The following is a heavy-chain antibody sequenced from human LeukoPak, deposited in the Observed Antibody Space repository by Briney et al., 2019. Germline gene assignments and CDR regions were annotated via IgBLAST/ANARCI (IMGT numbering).Heavy chain of an antibody. Sequence: SETLSLTCTVSSGSITSGDYYWSWIRQPPGKDLEWIGYIYYSGSTYYNPSLKSRVTISVDTSKNQFSLELSSVTAADTAVYHCARSTAMAEIDYWGQGTLVTVSS. J-gene: IGHJ4*02. CDR3: ARSTAMAEIDY. CDR1: SGSITSGDYY. V-gene: IGHV4-30-4*01. D-gene: IGHD5-18*01. CDR2: IYYSGST.